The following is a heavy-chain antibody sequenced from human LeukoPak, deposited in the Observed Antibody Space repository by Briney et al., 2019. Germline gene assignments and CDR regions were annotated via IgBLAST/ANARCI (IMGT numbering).Heavy chain of an antibody. CDR1: GFTFSSYA. J-gene: IGHJ4*02. CDR2: ISGSGGST. CDR3: AAGRGYYDSSGYYGFDY. V-gene: IGHV3-23*01. D-gene: IGHD3-22*01. Sequence: GSLRLSCAASGFTFSSYAMSWVRQAPGKGLEWVSAISGSGGSTNYADSVKGRFTISRDNSKNTLYLQMNSLRAEDTAVYYCAAGRGYYDSSGYYGFDYWGQGTLVTVSS.